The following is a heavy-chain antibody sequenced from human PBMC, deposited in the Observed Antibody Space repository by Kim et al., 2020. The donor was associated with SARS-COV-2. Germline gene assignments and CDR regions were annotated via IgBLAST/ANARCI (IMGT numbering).Heavy chain of an antibody. J-gene: IGHJ5*02. D-gene: IGHD2-2*02. CDR3: ARGGRYCSSTSCYTRGWFDP. Sequence: ASVKVSCKASGNTFTSYDINWVRQATGQGLEWMGWMNPNSGNTGYAQKFQGRVTMTRNTSISTAYMELSSLRSEDTAVYYCARGGRYCSSTSCYTRGWFDPWGQGTLVTVSS. CDR1: GNTFTSYD. CDR2: MNPNSGNT. V-gene: IGHV1-8*01.